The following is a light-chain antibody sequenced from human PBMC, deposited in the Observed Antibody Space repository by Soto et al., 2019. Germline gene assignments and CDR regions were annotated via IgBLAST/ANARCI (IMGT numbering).Light chain of an antibody. Sequence: DIQLTQSPSSLSASVGDRGTITCRASQSIVTYLNWYLQKKGKAPKLLIYAASNLQSGVPSRFSGSGSGTDFTLTISSLQPEDFATYYCQQSYSTLITFGQGTRLEIK. CDR1: QSIVTY. CDR2: AAS. J-gene: IGKJ5*01. V-gene: IGKV1-39*01. CDR3: QQSYSTLIT.